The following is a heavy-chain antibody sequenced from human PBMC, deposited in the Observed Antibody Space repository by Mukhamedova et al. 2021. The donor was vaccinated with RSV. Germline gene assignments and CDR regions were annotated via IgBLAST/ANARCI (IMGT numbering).Heavy chain of an antibody. CDR2: IYHSGSI. Sequence: GEIYHSGSINYNPSLKSRVTISVDKSKNQFSLKLSSVTAADTAVYYCARRASLAAAGTTFDYWGQGTLVTVPS. D-gene: IGHD6-13*01. J-gene: IGHJ4*02. V-gene: IGHV4-4*02. CDR3: ARRASLAAAGTTFDY.